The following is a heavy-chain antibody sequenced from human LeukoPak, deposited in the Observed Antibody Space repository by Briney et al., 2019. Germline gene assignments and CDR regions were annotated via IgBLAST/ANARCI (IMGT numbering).Heavy chain of an antibody. Sequence: ASVKVSFKASGYTFTSYYMNWVRQATGQALEWMGMINPSVDSRSYTQKIQGRVTMTRNTFTRTVYKVLSSLRSEDTAVYYCARGSGSYGGEFDYWGQGTMVTVSS. CDR2: INPSVDSR. J-gene: IGHJ3*01. CDR1: GYTFTSYY. D-gene: IGHD1-26*01. CDR3: ARGSGSYGGEFDY. V-gene: IGHV1-46*01.